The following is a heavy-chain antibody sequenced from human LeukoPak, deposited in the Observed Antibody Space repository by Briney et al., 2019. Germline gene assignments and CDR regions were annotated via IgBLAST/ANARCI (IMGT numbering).Heavy chain of an antibody. V-gene: IGHV4-39*07. CDR1: GGSVSSRGYY. Sequence: SETLSLTCTVSGGSVSSRGYYWGWIRQPPGKGLEWIGSVYYSGSTYYNPSLKSRVSISVDTSKNQFSLKLSSVTAADTAVYYCARGSYSSGWYLHSHFDYWGQGTLVTVSS. CDR3: ARGSYSSGWYLHSHFDY. J-gene: IGHJ4*02. D-gene: IGHD6-19*01. CDR2: VYYSGST.